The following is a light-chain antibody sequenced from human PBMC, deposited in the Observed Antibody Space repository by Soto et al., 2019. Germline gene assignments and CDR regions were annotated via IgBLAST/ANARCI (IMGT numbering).Light chain of an antibody. J-gene: IGLJ1*01. CDR2: EGS. CDR1: SSDIGNYNL. V-gene: IGLV2-23*01. CDR3: CSYAGSF. Sequence: QLVLTQPASVSGSPGQSITISCTGTSSDIGNYNLVSWYQQHPGKAPKLMIYEGSKRPSGVSNRFSGSKSGNTASLTISGLQAEDEADYYCCSYAGSFFGTGTKVTVL.